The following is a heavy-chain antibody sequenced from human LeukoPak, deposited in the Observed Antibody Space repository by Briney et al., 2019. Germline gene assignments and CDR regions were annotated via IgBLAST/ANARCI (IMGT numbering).Heavy chain of an antibody. J-gene: IGHJ4*02. CDR1: GGSISSGGYS. CDR2: IYHSGST. D-gene: IGHD1-26*01. Sequence: SQTLSLTCAVSGGSISSGGYSWSWLRQPPGKGLEWIGYIYHSGSTYYNPSLKSRVTISVDRSKNQFSLKLSSVTAADTAVYYCARSSGGYYFDYWGQGTLVTVSS. V-gene: IGHV4-30-2*01. CDR3: ARSSGGYYFDY.